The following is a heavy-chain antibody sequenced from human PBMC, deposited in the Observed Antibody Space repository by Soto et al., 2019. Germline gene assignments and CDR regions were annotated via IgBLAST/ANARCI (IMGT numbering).Heavy chain of an antibody. V-gene: IGHV4-59*11. D-gene: IGHD3-9*01. CDR1: GGAINDHY. CDR3: ATVRTGYFDY. J-gene: IGHJ4*02. CDR2: IYYNGNT. Sequence: SETLSLTCTLSGGAINDHYWSFIRQPPGKGLEWIGYIYYNGNTNYNPSLESRVTISVDRSRNQFSLRLTSLTAADTAVYYCATVRTGYFDYWGRRALVTVSS.